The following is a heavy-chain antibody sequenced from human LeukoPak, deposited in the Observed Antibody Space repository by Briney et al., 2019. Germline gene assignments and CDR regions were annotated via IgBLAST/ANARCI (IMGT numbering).Heavy chain of an antibody. CDR2: ISSSGGTI. Sequence: GMSLRLSCAASGFPFSSYGMHWVRQSRGRGLEWISFISSSGGTIYYADFVKGQFTISRDNVNNSLHLLMNSLRADDTAVYRCAMDSSAYRRFDFWGQGALVTVSS. CDR1: GFPFSSYG. J-gene: IGHJ4*02. V-gene: IGHV3-48*01. D-gene: IGHD3-22*01. CDR3: AMDSSAYRRFDF.